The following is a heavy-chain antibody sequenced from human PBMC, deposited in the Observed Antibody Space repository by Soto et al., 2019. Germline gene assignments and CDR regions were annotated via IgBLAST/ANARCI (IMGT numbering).Heavy chain of an antibody. CDR2: INQDGGEK. D-gene: IGHD6-13*01. Sequence: GGSLRLSCTASGFTFSDFWMHWVRQAPGKGLEWVASINQDGGEKHYLDSVKGRLTTSRDNAKKSLYLQVSSLRAEDTGVYYCARDGVISPAQLDYWGQGTLVTVSS. CDR3: ARDGVISPAQLDY. CDR1: GFTFSDFW. V-gene: IGHV3-7*01. J-gene: IGHJ4*02.